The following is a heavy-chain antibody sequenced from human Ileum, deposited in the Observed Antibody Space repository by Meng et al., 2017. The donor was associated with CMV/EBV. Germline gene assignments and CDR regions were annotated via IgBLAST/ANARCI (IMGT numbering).Heavy chain of an antibody. V-gene: IGHV3-53*05. D-gene: IGHD3-9*01. J-gene: IGHJ6*02. CDR2: IYSGGST. CDR1: GFAVSSNY. Sequence: GESLKISCAASGFAVSSNYMSWVRQAPGKGLEWVSVIYSGGSTYYGDSVKGRFTISRDTSNNTLYLQMNSLRAEDTAVYYCAREKSYYDILTGYPTFYYGMDVWGQGTTVTVSS. CDR3: AREKSYYDILTGYPTFYYGMDV.